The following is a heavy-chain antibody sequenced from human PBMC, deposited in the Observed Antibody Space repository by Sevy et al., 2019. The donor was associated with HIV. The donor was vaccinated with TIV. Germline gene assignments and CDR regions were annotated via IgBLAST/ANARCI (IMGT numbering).Heavy chain of an antibody. J-gene: IGHJ6*02. CDR1: GGSISSYY. Sequence: SETLSLTCTVSGGSISSYYWSWIRQPPGKGLEWIGYIYYSGSTNYNPSLKSRVTISVDTSKNQFYLKLSSVTAADTAVYYCARGEEYSNYLRNYYYYGMDVWGQGTTVTVSS. V-gene: IGHV4-59*01. CDR3: ARGEEYSNYLRNYYYYGMDV. CDR2: IYYSGST. D-gene: IGHD4-4*01.